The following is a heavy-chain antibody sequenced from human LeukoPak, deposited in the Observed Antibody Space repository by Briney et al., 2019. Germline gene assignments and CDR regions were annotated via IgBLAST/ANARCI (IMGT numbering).Heavy chain of an antibody. CDR2: ISGSGGTT. CDR1: GFTFSSYA. Sequence: SGGSLRLSCAASGFTFSSYAMTWVRQAPGKQLQWVSAISGSGGTTHLADSVKGRFTISRDNSKNTLYLQVNSLRAEDTAVYYCAKDRGSSGWSFEYWGQEPWSPSPQ. D-gene: IGHD6-19*01. V-gene: IGHV3-23*01. CDR3: AKDRGSSGWSFEY. J-gene: IGHJ4*01.